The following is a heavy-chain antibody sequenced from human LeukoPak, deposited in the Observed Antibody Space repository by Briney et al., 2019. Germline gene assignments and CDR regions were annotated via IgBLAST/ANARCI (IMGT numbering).Heavy chain of an antibody. Sequence: ASVKVSCKASGGTFSSYAISWVRQAPGQRLEWMGWINAGNGNTKYSQKFQGRVTITRDTSASTAYMELSSLRSEDTAVYYCARGDIVLMVYASHGNWFDPWGQGTLVTVSS. CDR2: INAGNGNT. CDR1: GGTFSSYA. CDR3: ARGDIVLMVYASHGNWFDP. V-gene: IGHV1-3*01. J-gene: IGHJ5*02. D-gene: IGHD2-8*01.